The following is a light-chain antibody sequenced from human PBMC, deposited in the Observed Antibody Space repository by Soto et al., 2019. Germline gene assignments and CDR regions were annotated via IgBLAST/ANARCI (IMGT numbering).Light chain of an antibody. CDR3: HQCYTTPLT. Sequence: DIQMTQSPSSLSASVGDRVTITCRASQTITSHLNWYQQKPGKAPKLLIYAASSLRSGVPSRFSGSGSGSDFTLTISSLQPEDFATDEGHQCYTTPLTFGRGTQVEVK. J-gene: IGKJ1*01. CDR2: AAS. V-gene: IGKV1-39*01. CDR1: QTITSH.